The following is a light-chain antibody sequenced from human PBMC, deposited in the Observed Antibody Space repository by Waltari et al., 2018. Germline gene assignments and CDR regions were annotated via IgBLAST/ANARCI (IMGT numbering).Light chain of an antibody. CDR2: DAS. J-gene: IGKJ1*01. V-gene: IGKV3-20*01. CDR3: QKYVSLPAT. Sequence: SCRASQSVSRSLAWYQQKPGQAPRLLIYDASTRATGIPDRFSSSGSGTDFSLTISRLEPEDFAVYYCQKYVSLPATFGQGTTVEIK. CDR1: QSVSRS.